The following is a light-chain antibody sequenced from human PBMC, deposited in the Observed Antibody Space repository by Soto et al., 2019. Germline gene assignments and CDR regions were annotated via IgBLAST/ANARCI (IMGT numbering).Light chain of an antibody. Sequence: DIQMTQSPSTLSASVGDRVTITCRASRSISDWLAWYQQKPGKAPELLIFDASSLKSGFPSRFSGSGSGTEFTLTISRLQPDDVATYYCLQYSSHSWTFGQGTKVEIK. CDR3: LQYSSHSWT. V-gene: IGKV1-5*01. CDR1: RSISDW. J-gene: IGKJ1*01. CDR2: DAS.